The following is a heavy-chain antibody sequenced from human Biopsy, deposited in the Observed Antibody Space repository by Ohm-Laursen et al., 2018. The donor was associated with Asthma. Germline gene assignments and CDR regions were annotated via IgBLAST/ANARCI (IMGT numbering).Heavy chain of an antibody. V-gene: IGHV4-39*01. CDR2: IHYSGST. J-gene: IGHJ4*02. D-gene: IGHD4-23*01. CDR1: GGSISISGFY. CDR3: ARLTGNFRIDY. Sequence: TLSLTCSVAGGSISISGFYWGWIRQPPGKGLEWIGSIHYSGSTYFNPSLKSRVTIFVDTSKNQFSLKMDSVTAADTAVYYCARLTGNFRIDYWGQGTLVTVSS.